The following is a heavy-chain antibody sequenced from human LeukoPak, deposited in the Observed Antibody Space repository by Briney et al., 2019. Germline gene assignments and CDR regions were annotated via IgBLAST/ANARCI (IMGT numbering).Heavy chain of an antibody. CDR3: ASKDSGGYYEEA. CDR1: RYTFTPYY. J-gene: IGHJ5*02. Sequence: GAPVKASCKASRYTFTPYYIHWVRQAAGQGVEGMGVINPSGGRTSYAQKFQGRVAMTRDTSTSTVYMELSSLRSDDTAMYYCASKDSGGYYEEAWGQGTLVTVSS. D-gene: IGHD1-26*01. V-gene: IGHV1-46*01. CDR2: INPSGGRT.